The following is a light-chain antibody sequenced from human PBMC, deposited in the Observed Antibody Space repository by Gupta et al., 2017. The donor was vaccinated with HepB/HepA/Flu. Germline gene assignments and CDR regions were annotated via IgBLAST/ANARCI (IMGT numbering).Light chain of an antibody. CDR1: QSVSSSY. J-gene: IGKJ5*01. V-gene: IGKV3-20*01. Sequence: EIVLTQSPGTLSLSPGDRATLSCRASQSVSSSYVAWYRQRPGQSPRLLIYAASSRAAGIPDRFSGSGSGTDFTLTISWLQPEDFVVYYCQQEGNSPLTFGQGTRLEIK. CDR2: AAS. CDR3: QQEGNSPLT.